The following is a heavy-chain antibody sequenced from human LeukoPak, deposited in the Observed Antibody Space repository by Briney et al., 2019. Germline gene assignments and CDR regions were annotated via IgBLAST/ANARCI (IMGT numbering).Heavy chain of an antibody. J-gene: IGHJ6*03. Sequence: GGSLRLSCAASGFTFITYSMSWVRQAPGKGLEWVSSISSSSSSSYIYYADSVKGRFTISRDNAKNSLYLQMNSLRAEDTAVYYCARDKRGYDFPTHYYYYMDVWGKGTTVTISS. CDR3: ARDKRGYDFPTHYYYYMDV. CDR1: GFTFITYS. D-gene: IGHD5-12*01. V-gene: IGHV3-21*01. CDR2: ISSSSSSSYI.